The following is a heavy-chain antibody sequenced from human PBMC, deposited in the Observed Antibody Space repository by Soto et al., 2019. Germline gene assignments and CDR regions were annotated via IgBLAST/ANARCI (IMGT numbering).Heavy chain of an antibody. CDR2: ISYDGSNK. J-gene: IGHJ4*02. D-gene: IGHD3-3*01. Sequence: QVQLVESGGGVVQPGRSLRLSCAASGFTFNIYAMHWVRQAPGKGLEWVAVISYDGSNKYYADSVKGRFTISRDNSKNTLYLPMNSLRAEDTAVYYCARDSVDLLEWTTFDYWGQGTLVTVSS. CDR3: ARDSVDLLEWTTFDY. V-gene: IGHV3-30*01. CDR1: GFTFNIYA.